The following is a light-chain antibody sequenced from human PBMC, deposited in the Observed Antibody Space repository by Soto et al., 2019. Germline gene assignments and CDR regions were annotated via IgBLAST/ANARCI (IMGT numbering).Light chain of an antibody. CDR1: QSINRW. V-gene: IGKV1-5*01. CDR2: DAS. Sequence: DIQMTQSPSTLSASVGDRVTITCRASQSINRWLAWYHQKPGKAPKLLMSDASSLESGVPSRFSGSGSGTDFTLTISRLEPEDFAVYYCQQYGSSPRTFGQGTKVDIK. J-gene: IGKJ1*01. CDR3: QQYGSSPRT.